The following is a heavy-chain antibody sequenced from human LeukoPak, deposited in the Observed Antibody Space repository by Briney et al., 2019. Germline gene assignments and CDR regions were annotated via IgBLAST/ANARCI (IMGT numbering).Heavy chain of an antibody. D-gene: IGHD1-26*01. CDR1: GGSVNSGSYY. V-gene: IGHV4-61*01. Sequence: SETLSLTCTVSGGSVNSGSYYWNWIRQPPGKGLAWIGYIYYSGSTNYNPSLKSRVTISVDTSKNQFSLKLSSVTAADTAVYYCARAAYSGSYHSDYWGQGTLVTVSS. J-gene: IGHJ4*02. CDR3: ARAAYSGSYHSDY. CDR2: IYYSGST.